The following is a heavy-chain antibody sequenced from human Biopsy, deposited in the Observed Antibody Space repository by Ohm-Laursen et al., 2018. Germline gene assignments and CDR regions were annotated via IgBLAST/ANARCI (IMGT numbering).Heavy chain of an antibody. CDR1: GYSVTNDYY. CDR2: IYYDGIT. CDR3: ARVAGGYAYYYGMDV. D-gene: IGHD5-12*01. V-gene: IGHV4-38-2*01. Sequence: SDTLSLTCAVSGYSVTNDYYWGWIRQPPGKGLEWIGNIYYDGITYYNPSLKSRVAFSVDTSKNQFSLRLTSVTAADTAVYYCARVAGGYAYYYGMDVWGQGTTVIVSS. J-gene: IGHJ6*02.